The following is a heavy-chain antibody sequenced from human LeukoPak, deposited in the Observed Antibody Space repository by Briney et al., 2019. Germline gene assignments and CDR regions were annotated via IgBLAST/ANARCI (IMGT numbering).Heavy chain of an antibody. D-gene: IGHD1-26*01. CDR3: AILRRGVGATPLDY. V-gene: IGHV4-39*07. Sequence: PSETLSLTCTVSGGSISSSSYYWGWIRQPPGKGLEWIGSIYYSGSTYYNPSLKSRVTISVDTSKSQFSLKLSSVTAADTAVYYCAILRRGVGATPLDYWGQGTLVTVSS. CDR2: IYYSGST. CDR1: GGSISSSSYY. J-gene: IGHJ4*02.